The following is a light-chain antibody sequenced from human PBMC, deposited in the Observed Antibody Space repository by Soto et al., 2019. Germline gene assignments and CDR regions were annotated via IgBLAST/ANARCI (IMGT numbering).Light chain of an antibody. Sequence: DIVMTQSPDSLAVSLGERATINCKSSQSVLYSSNNKNYLAWYQQKPGQPPKLLIYWASTRESGVPDRFSGSGSGTDFTLTISSLQVEDVALYYCQQYHDTPPTWTFGQGNKVEIK. V-gene: IGKV4-1*01. CDR3: QQYHDTPPTWT. CDR2: WAS. CDR1: QSVLYSSNNKNY. J-gene: IGKJ1*01.